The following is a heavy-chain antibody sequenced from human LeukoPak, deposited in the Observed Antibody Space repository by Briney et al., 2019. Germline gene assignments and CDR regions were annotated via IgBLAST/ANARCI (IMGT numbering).Heavy chain of an antibody. J-gene: IGHJ4*02. Sequence: ASVKVSCRASGYSFSTYYMNWVRQAPGHGLEWLGWINTDSGGTNYAQKFQGWVTMTRDTSISTAYMELSRLRSDDTAVYYCARVYSSGWYDYWGQGTLVTVSS. CDR1: GYSFSTYY. CDR2: INTDSGGT. CDR3: ARVYSSGWYDY. D-gene: IGHD6-19*01. V-gene: IGHV1-2*04.